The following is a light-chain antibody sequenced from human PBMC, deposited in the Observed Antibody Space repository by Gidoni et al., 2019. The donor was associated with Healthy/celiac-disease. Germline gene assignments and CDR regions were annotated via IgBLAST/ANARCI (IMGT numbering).Light chain of an antibody. CDR2: GAS. J-gene: IGKJ5*01. CDR1: QSVSSSN. Sequence: EIVLTQSPGTLSLSPGERATLSCRASQSVSSSNLAWYQQKPGQAPRLLIYGASSRATGIPDRLSGSGSGTDVTLTISRLEPEDFAVYYCQQYGSSPSTFGQGTRLEIK. CDR3: QQYGSSPST. V-gene: IGKV3-20*01.